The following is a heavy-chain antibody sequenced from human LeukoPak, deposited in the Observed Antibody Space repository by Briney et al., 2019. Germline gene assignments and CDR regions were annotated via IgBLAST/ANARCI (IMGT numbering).Heavy chain of an antibody. D-gene: IGHD6-6*01. V-gene: IGHV1-2*02. Sequence: ASAKVSCKASGYTFTGYYMHWVRQAPGQGLEWMGWINPNSGGTNYAQKFQGRVTMTRDTSISTAYMELSRLRSDDTAVYYCARNPKSSARPLLFDYWGQGTLVTVSS. CDR2: INPNSGGT. CDR3: ARNPKSSARPLLFDY. CDR1: GYTFTGYY. J-gene: IGHJ4*02.